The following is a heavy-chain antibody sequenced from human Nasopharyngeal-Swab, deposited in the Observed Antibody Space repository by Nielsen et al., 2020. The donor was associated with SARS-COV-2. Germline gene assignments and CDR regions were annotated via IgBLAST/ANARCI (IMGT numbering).Heavy chain of an antibody. V-gene: IGHV4-39*01. D-gene: IGHD6-13*01. CDR2: IYYSGST. CDR3: ASIAAAGAPGY. Sequence: VRQMPGKGLEWIGSIYYSGSTYYNPSLKSRVTISVDMSKNQFSLKLSSVTAADTAVYYCASIAAAGAPGYWGQGTLVTVSS. J-gene: IGHJ4*02.